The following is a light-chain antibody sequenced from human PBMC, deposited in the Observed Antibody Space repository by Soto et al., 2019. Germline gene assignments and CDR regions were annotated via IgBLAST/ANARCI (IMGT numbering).Light chain of an antibody. Sequence: QSALTQPASVSGSPGQSIIISCTGTSSDVGDYNFVSWYQQHPGKAPKLMIYEVSNRPSGVSNRFSGSKSGNTASLTITGLQPEDEASYYCTSYTITHIPVIFGGGTQLTVL. CDR3: TSYTITHIPVI. CDR2: EVS. CDR1: SSDVGDYNF. V-gene: IGLV2-14*01. J-gene: IGLJ7*01.